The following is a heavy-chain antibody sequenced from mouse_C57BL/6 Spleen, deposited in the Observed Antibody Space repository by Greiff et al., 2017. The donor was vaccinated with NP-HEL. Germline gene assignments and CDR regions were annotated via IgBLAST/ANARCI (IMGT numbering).Heavy chain of an antibody. CDR3: ARWGGYGYDTWFAY. Sequence: VQLQQSGPELVKPGASVKISCKASGYSFTGYYMNWVKQSPEKSLEWIGEINPSTGGTTYNQKFKAKATLTVDKSSSTAYMQLKSLTSEDSAVYYCARWGGYGYDTWFAYWGQGTLVTVSA. V-gene: IGHV1-42*01. CDR2: INPSTGGT. J-gene: IGHJ3*01. CDR1: GYSFTGYY. D-gene: IGHD2-2*01.